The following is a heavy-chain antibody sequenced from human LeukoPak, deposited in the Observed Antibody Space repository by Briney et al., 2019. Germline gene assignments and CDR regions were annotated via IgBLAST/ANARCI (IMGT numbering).Heavy chain of an antibody. D-gene: IGHD5-12*01. CDR2: IYSGGIT. J-gene: IGHJ4*02. V-gene: IGHV3-53*01. CDR3: ARATESGYDHFDY. Sequence: GGSLRLSCAASGFTVSSNYMSWVRQAPGKGLEWVSVIYSGGITYYTDSVKGRFTISGDNSKNTLYLQMNSLRADDTAVYYCARATESGYDHFDYWGQGTLVTVSS. CDR1: GFTVSSNY.